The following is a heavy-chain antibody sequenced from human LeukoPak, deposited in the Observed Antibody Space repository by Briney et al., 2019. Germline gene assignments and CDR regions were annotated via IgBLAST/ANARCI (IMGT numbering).Heavy chain of an antibody. V-gene: IGHV4-39*01. Sequence: PSETLSLTCTVSGGSISSSSYYWGWIRQPPGKGLGGIGSIYYSGSTYYNPSLKSRVTISVDTSKNQFSLKLSSVTAADTAVYYCARSLVGATADFDYWGQGTLVTVSS. J-gene: IGHJ4*02. CDR3: ARSLVGATADFDY. D-gene: IGHD1-26*01. CDR2: IYYSGST. CDR1: GGSISSSSYY.